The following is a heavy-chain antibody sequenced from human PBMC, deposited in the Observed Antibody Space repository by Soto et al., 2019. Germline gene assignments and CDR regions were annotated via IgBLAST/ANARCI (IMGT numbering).Heavy chain of an antibody. CDR1: GGSFSGYY. V-gene: IGHV4-34*01. Sequence: SETLSLTCAVYGGSFSGYYWSWIRQPPGKGLEWIGEINHSGSTNYNPSLKSRVTISVDTSKNQFSLKLSSVTAADTAVYYCARGALRFLEWLSDFDYWGQGTLVTVSS. D-gene: IGHD3-3*01. J-gene: IGHJ4*02. CDR3: ARGALRFLEWLSDFDY. CDR2: INHSGST.